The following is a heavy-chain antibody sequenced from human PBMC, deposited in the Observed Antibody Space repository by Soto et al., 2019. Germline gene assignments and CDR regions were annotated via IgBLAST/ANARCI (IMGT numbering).Heavy chain of an antibody. Sequence: PGGSLRLSCAASGFTFSSYGMHWVRQAPGTGLEWVSVIYWSGGDTYFADSVKGRFTISRDNSKNTLYLHMNSLRAEDTARYYCAKERVAAAYVETSPFDFWGQGTQVTVSS. CDR1: GFTFSSYG. V-gene: IGHV3-23*01. J-gene: IGHJ4*02. D-gene: IGHD2-15*01. CDR3: AKERVAAAYVETSPFDF. CDR2: IYWSGGDT.